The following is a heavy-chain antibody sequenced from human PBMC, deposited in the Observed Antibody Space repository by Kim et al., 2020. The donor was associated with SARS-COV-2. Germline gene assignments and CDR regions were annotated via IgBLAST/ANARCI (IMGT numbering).Heavy chain of an antibody. J-gene: IGHJ4*02. V-gene: IGHV1-18*04. CDR2: ISAYNGNT. D-gene: IGHD2-8*02. Sequence: ASVKVSCKASGYTFTSYGISWVRQAPGQGLEWMGWISAYNGNTNYAQKLQGRVTMTTDTSTSTAYMELRSLRSDDTAVYYCARLKLLLGVRGYYFDYWGQGTLVTVSS. CDR3: ARLKLLLGVRGYYFDY. CDR1: GYTFTSYG.